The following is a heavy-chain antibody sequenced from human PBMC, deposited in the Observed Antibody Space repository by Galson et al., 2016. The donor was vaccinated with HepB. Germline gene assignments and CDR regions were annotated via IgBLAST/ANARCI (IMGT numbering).Heavy chain of an antibody. V-gene: IGHV1-69*13. CDR3: ARDCSGGSCYPPDVVGGALYGMDV. CDR1: GGTFNTYA. D-gene: IGHD2-15*01. CDR2: IIPIFGTP. Sequence: SVKVSCKASGGTFNTYAISWVRQAPGQGLEWMGGIIPIFGTPNYAQKFQGRVTITADESTNTAYMELSSLRSEDTAVYYCARDCSGGSCYPPDVVGGALYGMDVWGHGTTVIVSS. J-gene: IGHJ6*02.